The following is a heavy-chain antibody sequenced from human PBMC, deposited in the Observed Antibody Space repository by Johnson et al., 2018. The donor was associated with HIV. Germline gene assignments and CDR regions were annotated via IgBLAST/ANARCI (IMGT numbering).Heavy chain of an antibody. CDR1: GFSFEDYG. CDR2: INWNGGST. J-gene: IGHJ3*02. CDR3: GWQLAGWNDAFEI. Sequence: VQLVESGGGVVRPGGSLRLSCAASGFSFEDYGMNWVRQAPGKGLEWVSGINWNGGSTGYADSVKGRLSISRDNAKNSVYLQMNSLRVEDRVVFYCGWQLAGWNDAFEIWGQGTMVTVSS. V-gene: IGHV3-20*04. D-gene: IGHD6-13*01.